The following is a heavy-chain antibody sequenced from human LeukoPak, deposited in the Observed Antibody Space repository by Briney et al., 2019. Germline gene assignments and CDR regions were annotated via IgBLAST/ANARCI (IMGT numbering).Heavy chain of an antibody. J-gene: IGHJ6*02. D-gene: IGHD3-10*01. CDR2: IYYSGST. CDR1: GGSISSYY. CDR3: ARQVGSGSYHGYYYYGMDV. V-gene: IGHV4-59*08. Sequence: SETLSLTCTVSGGSISSYYWSWIRQPPGKGLEWIGYIYYSGSTNYNPSLKSRVTISVDTSKHEFSLKLSSVTAAYTDVYYCARQVGSGSYHGYYYYGMDVWGQGTTVTVSS.